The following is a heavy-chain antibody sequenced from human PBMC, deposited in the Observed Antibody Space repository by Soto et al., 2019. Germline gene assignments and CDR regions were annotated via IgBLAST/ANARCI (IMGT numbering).Heavy chain of an antibody. Sequence: QVQLQESGPGLVKPSETLSLTCTVSGGSMTGYFWSWIRQPAGKALEWIGHVYNSGNTDYNPSLASRITMAVDMSKRQFSLKVKSVTAADTAVYYCARTHWVSGTEYWGQGILVTVSS. V-gene: IGHV4-4*07. CDR3: ARTHWVSGTEY. CDR2: VYNSGNT. CDR1: GGSMTGYF. J-gene: IGHJ4*02. D-gene: IGHD6-19*01.